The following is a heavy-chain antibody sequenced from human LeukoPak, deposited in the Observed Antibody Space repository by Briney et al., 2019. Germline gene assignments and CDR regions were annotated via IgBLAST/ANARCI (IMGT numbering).Heavy chain of an antibody. CDR1: GGSFSGYY. CDR2: INHSGST. CDR3: APYDSSGYYYADDY. Sequence: SETLSLTCAVYGGSFSGYYWSWIRQPPGKGLEWIGEINHSGSTNYNPSLKSRVTISVDTSKNQFSLKLSSVTAADTAVYYCAPYDSSGYYYADDYWGQGTLVTVSS. J-gene: IGHJ4*02. V-gene: IGHV4-34*01. D-gene: IGHD3-22*01.